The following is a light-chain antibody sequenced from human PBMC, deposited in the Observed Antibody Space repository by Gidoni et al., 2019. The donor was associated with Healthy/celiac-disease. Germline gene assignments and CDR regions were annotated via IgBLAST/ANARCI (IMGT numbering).Light chain of an antibody. CDR3: QSYDSSLSVFYV. CDR2: GNS. CDR1: SSNIGAGYD. Sequence: QSVLTQPPSVSGAPGQRVTISSTGSSSNIGAGYDVHWYQQLPGTAPNLLIYGNSNRPSGVPDRFSGSKSGTSASLAITGLQAEDEADYYCQSYDSSLSVFYVFGTGTKVTVL. V-gene: IGLV1-40*01. J-gene: IGLJ1*01.